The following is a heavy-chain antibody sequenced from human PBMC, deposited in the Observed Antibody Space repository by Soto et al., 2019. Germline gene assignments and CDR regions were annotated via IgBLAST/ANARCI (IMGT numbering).Heavy chain of an antibody. CDR2: IINHGGNT. J-gene: IGHJ4*02. CDR1: GFTFSNYA. D-gene: IGHD2-15*01. Sequence: PGGSLRLSCAGSGFTFSNYAMGWVRQAPGMGLEWVSAIINHGGNTFYADSVKGRFTISRDNSKSTLYLQMNSLRAEDTAVYYCAKVPNLGSYYYFDYWGQGTLVTVSS. V-gene: IGHV3-23*01. CDR3: AKVPNLGSYYYFDY.